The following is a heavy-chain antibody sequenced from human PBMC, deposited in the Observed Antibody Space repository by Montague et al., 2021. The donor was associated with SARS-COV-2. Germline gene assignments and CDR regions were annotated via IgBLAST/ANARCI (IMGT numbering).Heavy chain of an antibody. CDR3: ARHALGYFDWLNEGYFDY. CDR2: IYYSGST. D-gene: IGHD3-9*01. Sequence: SETLSLTCTVSGGSISSYYWSWILQPPGKGLEWIGYIYYSGSTNYNPSLKSRVTISIDTSKNQFSLKLSSVTAADTAVYYCARHALGYFDWLNEGYFDYWGQGTLVTVSS. J-gene: IGHJ4*02. CDR1: GGSISSYY. V-gene: IGHV4-59*08.